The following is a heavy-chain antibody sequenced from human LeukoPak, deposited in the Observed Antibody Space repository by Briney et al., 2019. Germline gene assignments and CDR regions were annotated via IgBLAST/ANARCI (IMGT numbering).Heavy chain of an antibody. J-gene: IGHJ4*02. CDR1: GVTFSSYA. D-gene: IGHD6-6*01. V-gene: IGHV3-30*04. CDR2: ISYDGSSK. Sequence: GGSLRLSCAASGVTFSSYAMHWVRQAPGEGREWGGVISYDGSSKYYADSVKGRFTISRDNSKNTLYLQMNSLRAEDTAVYYCARERIAARRAFDYWGQGTLVTVSS. CDR3: ARERIAARRAFDY.